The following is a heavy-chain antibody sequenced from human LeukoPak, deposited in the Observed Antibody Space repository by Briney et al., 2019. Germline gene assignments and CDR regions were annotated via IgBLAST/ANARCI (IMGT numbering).Heavy chain of an antibody. D-gene: IGHD6-19*01. CDR3: AKDRGWCFEY. CDR2: ISYDGSDK. Sequence: GGSLRLSCAASGFSFGSSDIHWVRQAPDKGLEWVAFISYDGSDKYYADSVKGRFTVSRDNSKHTLYLQMNSLRAEDTAVYYYAKDRGWCFEYWGQGTVVTVSS. CDR1: GFSFGSSD. V-gene: IGHV3-30*18. J-gene: IGHJ4*02.